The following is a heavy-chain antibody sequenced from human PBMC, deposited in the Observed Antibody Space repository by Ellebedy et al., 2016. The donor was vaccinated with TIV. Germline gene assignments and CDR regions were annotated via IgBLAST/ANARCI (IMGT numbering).Heavy chain of an antibody. CDR3: ARDAHTVTREYYYYYGMDV. Sequence: AASVKVSCKASGYIFTSYGISGVRQPPGQGLEWMGWISAYKGNTNYAQKLQGRVTMTTETSTSTAYMELRSLRSDDTAVYYCARDAHTVTREYYYYYGMDVWGQGTTVTVSS. D-gene: IGHD4-11*01. J-gene: IGHJ6*02. V-gene: IGHV1-18*04. CDR2: ISAYKGNT. CDR1: GYIFTSYG.